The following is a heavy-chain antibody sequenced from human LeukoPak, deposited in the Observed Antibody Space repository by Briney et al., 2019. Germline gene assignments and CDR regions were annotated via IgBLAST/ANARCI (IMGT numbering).Heavy chain of an antibody. CDR2: ISGNGGST. CDR1: GFTFSSYA. V-gene: IGHV3-23*01. D-gene: IGHD3-22*01. J-gene: IGHJ4*02. Sequence: GGSLRLSCAASGFTFSSYAMSWVRQAPGKGLEWVSAISGNGGSTYYADSAKGRFIISRDNSKKTLYLQMSSLRAEDTAVYYCATSDYYDSSGYRGYFDYWGQGTLVTVSS. CDR3: ATSDYYDSSGYRGYFDY.